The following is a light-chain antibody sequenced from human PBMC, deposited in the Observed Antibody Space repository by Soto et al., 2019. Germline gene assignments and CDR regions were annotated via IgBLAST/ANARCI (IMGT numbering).Light chain of an antibody. Sequence: IVITQSLATLSVCPGDKTTVPCRASQSVRHNLAWYQQKPGQAPRLLIYGASTRATGIPDRFSGSGYGTEFTLTISSLEAEDFAVYYCKQYGSLPRTFGQGAKVDIK. V-gene: IGKV3-15*01. CDR3: KQYGSLPRT. CDR1: QSVRHN. J-gene: IGKJ1*01. CDR2: GAS.